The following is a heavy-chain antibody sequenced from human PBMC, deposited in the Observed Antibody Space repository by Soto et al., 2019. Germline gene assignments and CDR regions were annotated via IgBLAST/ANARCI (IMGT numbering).Heavy chain of an antibody. V-gene: IGHV4-59*08. D-gene: IGHD2-21*01. CDR2: IYYIGST. CDR1: GGSISSYY. J-gene: IGHJ6*03. Sequence: ETLSLTCTVSGGSISSYYWSWIRQPPGKGLEWIGFIYYIGSTNYIPSLKSRVTISVDTSKNQFSLKLSSVTAADTAVYYCARPSPISRGVIRGDYYMDVWGKGTTVTVSS. CDR3: ARPSPISRGVIRGDYYMDV.